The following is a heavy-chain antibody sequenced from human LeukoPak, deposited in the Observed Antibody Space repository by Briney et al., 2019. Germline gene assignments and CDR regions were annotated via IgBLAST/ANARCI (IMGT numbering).Heavy chain of an antibody. V-gene: IGHV3-30*02. D-gene: IGHD4-23*01. CDR1: GFTSSNYD. J-gene: IGHJ4*02. CDR2: IRYDGSAR. Sequence: GGSLRLSCAASGFTSSNYDMHWVRQSPGKGLEWVAFIRYDGSARTYADSVKGRFTIFRDNSHNIFYLQMNSLRAEDTAVYYCAANYGGHSFDYWGQGTLVTAS. CDR3: AANYGGHSFDY.